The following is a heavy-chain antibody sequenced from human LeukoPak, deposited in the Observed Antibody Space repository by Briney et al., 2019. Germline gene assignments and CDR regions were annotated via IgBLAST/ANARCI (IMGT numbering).Heavy chain of an antibody. CDR1: GFTFSNYW. CDR3: AKDLHYGSADY. J-gene: IGHJ4*02. Sequence: GGSLRLSCAASGFTFSNYWMHWVRQVPGKGLVWVSLINRDGSTTNYADSVKGRFTISRDNAKNMLYLQMNSLRAEDAAVYYCAKDLHYGSADYWGQGTLVTVSS. CDR2: INRDGSTT. V-gene: IGHV3-74*01. D-gene: IGHD3-10*01.